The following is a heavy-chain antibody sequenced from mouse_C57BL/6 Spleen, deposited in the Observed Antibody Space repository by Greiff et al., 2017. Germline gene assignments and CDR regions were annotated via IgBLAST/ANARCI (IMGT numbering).Heavy chain of an antibody. CDR1: GYTFTSYW. V-gene: IGHV1-72*01. J-gene: IGHJ4*01. CDR2: IDPNSGGT. CDR3: ARVSLYYDYDGYYAMDY. Sequence: QVQLKQPGAELVKPGASVKLSCKASGYTFTSYWMHWVKQRPGRGLEWIGRIDPNSGGTKYNEKFKSKATLTVDKPSSTAYMQRSSLTSEDSAVYYCARVSLYYDYDGYYAMDYWGQGTSVTVSS. D-gene: IGHD2-4*01.